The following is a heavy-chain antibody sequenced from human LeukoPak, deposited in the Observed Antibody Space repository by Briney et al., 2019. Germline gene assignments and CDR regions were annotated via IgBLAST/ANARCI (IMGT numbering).Heavy chain of an antibody. Sequence: GGSLRLSCAASGFTFSSYGMHWVRQAPGKGLEWVAFIRYDGSNKYYADSVKGRFTISRDNSKNTLYLQMKSLRAEDTAVYYCAKGGGYEAQYYYYYLDVWGKGTTITISS. CDR3: AKGGGYEAQYYYYYLDV. CDR2: IRYDGSNK. D-gene: IGHD5-12*01. V-gene: IGHV3-30*02. J-gene: IGHJ6*03. CDR1: GFTFSSYG.